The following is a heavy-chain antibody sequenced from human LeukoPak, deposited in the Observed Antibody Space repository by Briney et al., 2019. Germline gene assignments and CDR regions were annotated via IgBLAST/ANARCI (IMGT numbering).Heavy chain of an antibody. D-gene: IGHD3-10*01. CDR3: AAPNGSGSYSLGAFDI. Sequence: ASVKVSCKASGYTFTSYGISWVRQAPGQGLEWMGWISAYNGNTNYAQKLQGRVTMTTDTSTSTAYMELRSLRSDDTAVYYCAAPNGSGSYSLGAFDIWGQGTMVTVSS. CDR2: ISAYNGNT. V-gene: IGHV1-18*01. CDR1: GYTFTSYG. J-gene: IGHJ3*02.